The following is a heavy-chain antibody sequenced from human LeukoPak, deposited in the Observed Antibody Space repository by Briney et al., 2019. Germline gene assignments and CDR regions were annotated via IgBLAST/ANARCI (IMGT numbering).Heavy chain of an antibody. D-gene: IGHD2-2*02. J-gene: IGHJ6*03. Sequence: SETLSLTCTVSGGSISSGGYYWSWIRQHPGKGLVWIGYIYYSGSTYYNPSLKSRVTISVDTSKNQFSLKLSAVTAADTAVYYCARSVVAPPAIDYYYYMDVWGKGTTVTVSS. V-gene: IGHV4-31*03. CDR3: ARSVVAPPAIDYYYYMDV. CDR2: IYYSGST. CDR1: GGSISSGGYY.